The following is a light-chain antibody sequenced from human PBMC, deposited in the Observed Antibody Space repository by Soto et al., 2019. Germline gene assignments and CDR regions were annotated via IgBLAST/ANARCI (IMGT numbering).Light chain of an antibody. CDR2: AAS. CDR3: QQSYSTPPWT. Sequence: DIQITQSPSSRSASVVDRVTITCLASQSISSYLNWYQQKPGKAPKLLIYAASSLQSGVPSRFSGSGSGTDFTLTISSLQPGDFATYYCQQSYSTPPWTFGQGTKVDIK. CDR1: QSISSY. V-gene: IGKV1-39*01. J-gene: IGKJ1*01.